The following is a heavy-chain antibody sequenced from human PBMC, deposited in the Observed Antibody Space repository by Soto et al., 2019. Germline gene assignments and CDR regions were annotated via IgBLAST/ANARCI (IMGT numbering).Heavy chain of an antibody. V-gene: IGHV4-30-2*01. CDR3: ARTAIFGVVIPYWYFDL. CDR1: GGSISSGGYS. Sequence: QLQLQESGSGLVKPSQTLSLTCAVSGGSISSGGYSWSWIRQPPGKGLEWIGYIYHSGSTYYNPSLKSRVTISVDRSKNQFSLKLSSVTAADTAVYYCARTAIFGVVIPYWYFDLWGRGTLVTVSS. D-gene: IGHD3-3*01. CDR2: IYHSGST. J-gene: IGHJ2*01.